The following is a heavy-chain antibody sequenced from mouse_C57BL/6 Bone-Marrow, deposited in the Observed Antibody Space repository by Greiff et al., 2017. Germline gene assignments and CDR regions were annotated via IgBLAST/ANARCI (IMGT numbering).Heavy chain of an antibody. Sequence: VQLQESGPGLVQPSQSLSITCTVSGFSLTSSGVHWVRQSPGKGLEWLGVIWRGGSTDYNAAFMSRLSITKDNSTGQVFFKMNSLQADDTAIYDCAKKRGSSPPYYAMEYWGQGTSVTVSS. CDR3: AKKRGSSPPYYAMEY. CDR1: GFSLTSSG. CDR2: IWRGGST. D-gene: IGHD1-1*01. V-gene: IGHV2-5*01. J-gene: IGHJ4*01.